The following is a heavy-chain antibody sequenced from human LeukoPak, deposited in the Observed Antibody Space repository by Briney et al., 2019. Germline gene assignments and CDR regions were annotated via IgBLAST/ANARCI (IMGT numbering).Heavy chain of an antibody. CDR2: IYSSGST. CDR3: ARAPEHNFWSGYYMAAFDI. CDR1: GGSISSGDYY. D-gene: IGHD3-3*01. J-gene: IGHJ3*02. Sequence: SETLSLTCTVSGGSISSGDYYLNWIRQSPGKGLEWIGYIYSSGSTYYNPSLKSRVSISVDTSKNQVSLKMNSVTAADTAVYYCARAPEHNFWSGYYMAAFDIWGQGTMVTVSS. V-gene: IGHV4-30-4*08.